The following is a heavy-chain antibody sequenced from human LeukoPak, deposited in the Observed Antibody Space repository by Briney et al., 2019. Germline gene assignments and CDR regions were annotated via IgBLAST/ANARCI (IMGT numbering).Heavy chain of an antibody. CDR1: GFTFSSYE. Sequence: GGSLRLSCAASGFTFSSYEMNWVRQAPGKGLEWVSYISSSGSPIYYADSVKGRFTISRDNAKKTLYLQMNSLRAEDTAVYYCARDEAYSLDYWGQGTLVTVSS. CDR3: ARDEAYSLDY. CDR2: ISSSGSPI. V-gene: IGHV3-48*03. J-gene: IGHJ4*02.